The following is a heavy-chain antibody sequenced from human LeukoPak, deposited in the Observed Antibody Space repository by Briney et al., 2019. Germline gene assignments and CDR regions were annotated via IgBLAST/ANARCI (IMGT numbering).Heavy chain of an antibody. Sequence: GESLQISCQGSGSSFTSYWIGWVRQLPGKGLEWMGIIYPGDSDTRYSPSFQGQVTISADKSISTAYLQWSSLKASDTAMYYCARTYYYDSSGYYEPSYYFDYWGQGTLVTVSS. V-gene: IGHV5-51*01. D-gene: IGHD3-22*01. CDR3: ARTYYYDSSGYYEPSYYFDY. CDR2: IYPGDSDT. CDR1: GSSFTSYW. J-gene: IGHJ4*02.